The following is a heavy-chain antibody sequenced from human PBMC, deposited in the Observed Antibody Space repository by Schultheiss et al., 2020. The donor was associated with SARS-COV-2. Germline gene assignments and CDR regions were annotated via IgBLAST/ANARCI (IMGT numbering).Heavy chain of an antibody. J-gene: IGHJ6*02. V-gene: IGHV3-48*03. CDR3: ARDFRRIAVAGTHYYYGMDV. CDR2: ISSSGSTI. CDR1: GFTFSSYE. D-gene: IGHD6-19*01. Sequence: GGSLRLSCAASGFTFSSYEMNWVRQAPGKGLEWVSYISSSGSTIYYADSVKGRFTISRDNAKNSLYLQMNSLRAEDTAVYYCARDFRRIAVAGTHYYYGMDVWGQGTTVTVSS.